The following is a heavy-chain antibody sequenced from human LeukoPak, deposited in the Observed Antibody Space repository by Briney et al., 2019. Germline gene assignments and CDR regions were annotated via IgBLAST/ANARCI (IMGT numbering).Heavy chain of an antibody. Sequence: PSETLSLTCTVSGGSISSYYWSWIRQPPGKGLEWMGYIYYSGSTNYNPSLKSRVTISVDTSKSQFSLKLSSVTAADTAVYYCARVRVAAAGLDYWGQGTLVTVSS. D-gene: IGHD6-13*01. J-gene: IGHJ4*02. CDR2: IYYSGST. CDR3: ARVRVAAAGLDY. CDR1: GGSISSYY. V-gene: IGHV4-59*01.